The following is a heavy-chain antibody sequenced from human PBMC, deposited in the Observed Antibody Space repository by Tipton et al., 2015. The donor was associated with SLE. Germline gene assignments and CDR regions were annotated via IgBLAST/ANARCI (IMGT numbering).Heavy chain of an antibody. CDR1: GGSISSYY. D-gene: IGHD6-19*01. Sequence: TLSLTCIVSGGSISSYYWSWIRQPPGKGLEWIGYIYYSGSTNYNPSLKSRVTISVDTSKNQFSLKLSSVTAADTAVYYCARGVAGYYFYYYLDVWGSGTAVTVSS. CDR3: ARGVAGYYFYYYLDV. J-gene: IGHJ6*03. V-gene: IGHV4-59*12. CDR2: IYYSGST.